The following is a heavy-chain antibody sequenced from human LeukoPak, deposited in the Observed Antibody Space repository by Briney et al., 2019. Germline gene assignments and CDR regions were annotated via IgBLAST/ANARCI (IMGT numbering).Heavy chain of an antibody. J-gene: IGHJ3*02. D-gene: IGHD2-2*01. CDR3: ARDNVPTVGFDI. Sequence: GGSLRLSCAASGFTFSNYGMHWVRQAPGKGLEWVAFIRYDGSIKYHADSVKGRFTISRDNSKNTLYLQMNSLRAEDTAVYYCARDNVPTVGFDIWGQGTVVTVSS. CDR1: GFTFSNYG. V-gene: IGHV3-30*02. CDR2: IRYDGSIK.